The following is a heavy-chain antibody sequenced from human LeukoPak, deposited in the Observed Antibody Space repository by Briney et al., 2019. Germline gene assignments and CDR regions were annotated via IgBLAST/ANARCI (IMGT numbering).Heavy chain of an antibody. D-gene: IGHD3-22*01. CDR2: IIPILGIA. J-gene: IGHJ4*02. CDR3: ARGGQDYYDTRHYFDY. CDR1: GGTFSSYA. Sequence: SVKVSCKASGGTFSSYAISWVRQAPGQGLEWMGRIIPILGIANYAQKFQGRVTITADKSTSTAYMELSSLRSEDTAVYYCARGGQDYYDTRHYFDYWGQGTLVTVSS. V-gene: IGHV1-69*04.